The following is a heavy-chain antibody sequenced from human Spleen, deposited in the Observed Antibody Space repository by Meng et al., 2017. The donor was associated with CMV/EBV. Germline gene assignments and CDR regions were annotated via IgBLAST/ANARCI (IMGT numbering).Heavy chain of an antibody. D-gene: IGHD7-27*01. CDR2: INHSGST. J-gene: IGHJ4*02. CDR1: GGSFSGYY. Sequence: QVQLQQWGAGLLKPSETLSLTCAVYGGSFSGYYWSWIRQPPGKGLEWIGEINHSGSTNYNPSLKSRVTISVDTSKNQFSLKLSSVTAADTAVYYCARVLGLGNIDYWGQGTLVTVSS. CDR3: ARVLGLGNIDY. V-gene: IGHV4-34*01.